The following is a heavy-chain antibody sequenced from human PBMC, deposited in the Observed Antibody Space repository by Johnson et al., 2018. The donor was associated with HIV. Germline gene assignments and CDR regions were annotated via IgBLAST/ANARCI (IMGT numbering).Heavy chain of an antibody. CDR2: IYSGGST. J-gene: IGHJ3*02. CDR3: AKVGATVVTPRGEAFDI. CDR1: GFTFSDNY. V-gene: IGHV3-66*02. D-gene: IGHD4-23*01. Sequence: MLLVESGGGLVKPGGSLRLSCAASGFTFSDNYMSWVRQAPGTGLEWVSVIYSGGSTFNAHSVKGRFTISRDNSKNTLYLQMNSLRAEDTAVYYCAKVGATVVTPRGEAFDIWGQGAMVTVSS.